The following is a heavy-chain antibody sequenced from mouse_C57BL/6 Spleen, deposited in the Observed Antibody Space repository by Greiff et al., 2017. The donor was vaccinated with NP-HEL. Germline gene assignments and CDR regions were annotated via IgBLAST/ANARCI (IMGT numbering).Heavy chain of an antibody. CDR2: IYPGSGNT. Sequence: VQLQQSGAELVRPGASVKLSCKASGYTFTDYYINWVKQRPGQGLEWIARIYPGSGNTYYNEKFKGKDTLTAEKSSSTAYMQLSSLTSEYSAVYFCARCKGYDGWYFDFWCTGTTVTVSS. V-gene: IGHV1-76*01. CDR1: GYTFTDYY. CDR3: ARCKGYDGWYFDF. J-gene: IGHJ1*03. D-gene: IGHD2-2*01.